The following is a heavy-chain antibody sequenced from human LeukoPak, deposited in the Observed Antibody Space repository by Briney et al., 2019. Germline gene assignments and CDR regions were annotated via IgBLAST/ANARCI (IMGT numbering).Heavy chain of an antibody. V-gene: IGHV3-21*01. Sequence: GGSLRLSCAASGFTFSSYSMNWVRQAPGKGLEWVSSISSSSSYIYYPDSVKGRFTISRDNAKNSLYLQMNSLRAEDTAVYYCARDSHGDAFDIWGQGTMVTVSS. J-gene: IGHJ3*02. CDR1: GFTFSSYS. CDR2: ISSSSSYI. CDR3: ARDSHGDAFDI.